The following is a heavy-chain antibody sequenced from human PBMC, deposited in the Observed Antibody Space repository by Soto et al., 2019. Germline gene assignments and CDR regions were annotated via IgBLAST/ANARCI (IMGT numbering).Heavy chain of an antibody. CDR1: GGSISSSSYY. CDR2: IYYSGST. CDR3: ARGHCTNGVCYIFPWDYYGMDV. D-gene: IGHD2-8*01. Sequence: PSETLSLTCTVSGGSISSSSYYWGWIRQPPGKGLGWIGSIYYSGSTYYNPSLKSRVTISVDTSKNQFSLKLSSVTAADTVVYYCARGHCTNGVCYIFPWDYYGMDVWGQGTTVTVSS. V-gene: IGHV4-39*01. J-gene: IGHJ6*02.